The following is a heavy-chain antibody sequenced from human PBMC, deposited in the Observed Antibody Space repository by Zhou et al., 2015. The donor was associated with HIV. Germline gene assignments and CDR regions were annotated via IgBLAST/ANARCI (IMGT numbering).Heavy chain of an antibody. CDR1: GGTFSGSD. V-gene: IGHV1-69*06. CDR3: ARDLFPPPTYYYYGMDV. Sequence: LLQSGPEVRKPGSSVKVSCKASGGTFSGSDLSWVRQAPGQGLEWMGRITPMFQTHNYAEKFRARLNITVDRHTSAAYMELSSLTSEDAAVYYCARDLFPPPTYYYYGMDVWGQGTTVTVSS. CDR2: ITPMFQTH. J-gene: IGHJ6*02.